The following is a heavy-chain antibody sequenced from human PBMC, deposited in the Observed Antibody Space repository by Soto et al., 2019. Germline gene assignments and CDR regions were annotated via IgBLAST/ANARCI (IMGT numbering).Heavy chain of an antibody. J-gene: IGHJ6*02. CDR1: GFPFSSYG. CDR2: IWYDGSNK. CDR3: ARDLRSVYYYGMDV. D-gene: IGHD3-16*02. Sequence: GGSLRLSCAASGFPFSSYGMHWVRQAPGKGLEWVAVIWYDGSNKYYADSVKGRFTISRDNSKNTLYLQMNSLRAEDTAVYYCARDLRSVYYYGMDVWGQGTTVTVSS. V-gene: IGHV3-33*01.